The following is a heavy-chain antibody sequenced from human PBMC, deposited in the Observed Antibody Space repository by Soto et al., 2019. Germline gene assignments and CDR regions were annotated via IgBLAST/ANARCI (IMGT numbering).Heavy chain of an antibody. CDR3: ARGHYYYGMDV. V-gene: IGHV4-30-2*01. J-gene: IGHJ6*02. Sequence: SETLSLTCTVSNGSVSSGTYSWSWVRQPPGKGLEWIGHIYYSGTTYYTPSPKSRLTMSMDRANDHFSLNLTSVTAADTAVYFCARGHYYYGMDVWGQGITVTVSS. CDR2: IYYSGTT. CDR1: NGSVSSGTYS.